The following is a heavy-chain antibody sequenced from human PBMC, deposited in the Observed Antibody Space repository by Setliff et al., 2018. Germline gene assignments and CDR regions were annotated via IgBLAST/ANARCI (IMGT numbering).Heavy chain of an antibody. V-gene: IGHV4-59*02. J-gene: IGHJ5*02. Sequence: SETLSLTCTVSGGSVSPYFWSWIRQPPGKGLEWIGYIYHNGNTNFNPSLKSRVTISVDTSKNQFSLKMTSVTAADTAIYYCARGSTGIYDPWGQGILVTVS. CDR3: ARGSTGIYDP. CDR1: GGSVSPYF. D-gene: IGHD1-1*01. CDR2: IYHNGNT.